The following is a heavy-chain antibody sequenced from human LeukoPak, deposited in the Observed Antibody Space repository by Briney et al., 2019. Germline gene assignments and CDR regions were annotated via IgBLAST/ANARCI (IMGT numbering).Heavy chain of an antibody. CDR3: AKAPGMVYAPSSSWYDY. J-gene: IGHJ4*02. CDR1: GFTFSSYA. V-gene: IGHV3-23*01. Sequence: GGSLRLSCAASGFTFSSYAMSWVRQAPGKGREWVSAISGSGGSTYYADSVKGRFTISRDNSKNTLYLQMNSLRAEDTAVYYCAKAPGMVYAPSSSWYDYWGQGTLVTVSS. D-gene: IGHD6-13*01. CDR2: ISGSGGST.